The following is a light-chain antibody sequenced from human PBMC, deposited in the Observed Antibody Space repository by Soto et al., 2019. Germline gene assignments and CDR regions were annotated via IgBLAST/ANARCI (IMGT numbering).Light chain of an antibody. V-gene: IGKV1-9*01. CDR2: AAS. Sequence: IQLTQSPSSLSASVGDRVTITCRASQDIAIYLAWYQQKPGEAPKLLIYAASTLYGGVPSRFSGSGSGTDFALTITSLQAEDFATYYCQQYNTYSATFGQGTKWIS. J-gene: IGKJ1*01. CDR1: QDIAIY. CDR3: QQYNTYSAT.